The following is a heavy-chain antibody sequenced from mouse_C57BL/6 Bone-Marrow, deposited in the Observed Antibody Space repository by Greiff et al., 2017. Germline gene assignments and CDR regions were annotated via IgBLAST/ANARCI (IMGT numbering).Heavy chain of an antibody. CDR1: GYAFSSYW. CDR3: ARQMAHWYFDV. D-gene: IGHD2-3*01. Sequence: VKLMESGAELVKPGASVKISCKASGYAFSSYWMNWVKQRPGKGLEWIGQIYPGDGDTNYNGKFKGKATLTADKSSSTADMQLSSLTSEDSAVYFCARQMAHWYFDVWGTGTTVTVSS. V-gene: IGHV1-80*01. J-gene: IGHJ1*03. CDR2: IYPGDGDT.